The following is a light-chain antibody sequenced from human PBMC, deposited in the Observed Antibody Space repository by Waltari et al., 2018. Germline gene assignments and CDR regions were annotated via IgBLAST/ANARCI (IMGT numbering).Light chain of an antibody. V-gene: IGLV2-14*01. J-gene: IGLJ1*01. CDR3: SSYTTSSAPGV. CDR2: EVS. CDR1: DSDVGAYDF. Sequence: QSALTQPASVSGSPGQSIPISCSGTDSDVGAYDFVSWYQQHPGKAPHLIISEVSNRPSGMSKRFSASKSGNTASLTISGLQAEDEADYYCSSYTTSSAPGVFGTGTRVTVL.